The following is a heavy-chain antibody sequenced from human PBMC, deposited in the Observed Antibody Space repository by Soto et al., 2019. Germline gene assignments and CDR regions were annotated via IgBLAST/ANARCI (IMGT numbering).Heavy chain of an antibody. V-gene: IGHV4-31*03. J-gene: IGHJ6*02. CDR3: ARDLIDTKDYYYYGMDV. D-gene: IGHD2-21*01. CDR2: IYYSGST. CDR1: GGSISSGGYY. Sequence: KSSETLSLTCTVSGGSISSGGYYWSWIRQHPGKGLEWIGYIYYSGSTYYNPSLKSRVTISVDTSKNQFSLKLSSVTAADTAVYYCARDLIDTKDYYYYGMDVWGQGTTVTVSS.